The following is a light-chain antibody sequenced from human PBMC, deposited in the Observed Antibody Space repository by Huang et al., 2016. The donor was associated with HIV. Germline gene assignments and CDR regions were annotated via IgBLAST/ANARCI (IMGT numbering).Light chain of an antibody. V-gene: IGKV1-27*01. CDR3: QKYHSAPFT. CDR2: AAS. J-gene: IGKJ3*01. Sequence: DIQMTQSPSSLSASVGDIVTITCRASQGIANYLAWYQQKPGKVPKLLIYAASTFQSGVPSRFSGSGSGTDFTLTISSLQPEDVATYYCQKYHSAPFTFGPGTKVDIK. CDR1: QGIANY.